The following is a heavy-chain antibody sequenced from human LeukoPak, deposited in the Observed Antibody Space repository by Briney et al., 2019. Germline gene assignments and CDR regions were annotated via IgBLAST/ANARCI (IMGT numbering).Heavy chain of an antibody. Sequence: GGSLRLSCAASGFTFSSYSMNWVRQAPGKGLEWVSYISSSSSTIYYADSVKGRFTISRDNAKNSLYLQMNSLRAEDTAVYYCARELHNGGAREGAFDIWGQGTLVTVSS. CDR3: ARELHNGGAREGAFDI. V-gene: IGHV3-48*04. CDR1: GFTFSSYS. D-gene: IGHD2-8*01. CDR2: ISSSSSTI. J-gene: IGHJ3*02.